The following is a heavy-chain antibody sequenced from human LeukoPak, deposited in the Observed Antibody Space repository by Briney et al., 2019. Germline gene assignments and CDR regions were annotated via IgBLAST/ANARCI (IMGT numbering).Heavy chain of an antibody. CDR2: IYYSGTT. V-gene: IGHV4-39*02. D-gene: IGHD3-10*01. CDR1: GGSIRSSNSY. Sequence: SETLSLTCTVSGGSIRSSNSYWAWIRQSPWKGLEWIGLIYYSGTTYYNPSLQSRVTISVDPSKNQFSLKLNSVTAADTAVYFCARDLSVVRGGYYFDYWGQGILVTVSS. CDR3: ARDLSVVRGGYYFDY. J-gene: IGHJ4*02.